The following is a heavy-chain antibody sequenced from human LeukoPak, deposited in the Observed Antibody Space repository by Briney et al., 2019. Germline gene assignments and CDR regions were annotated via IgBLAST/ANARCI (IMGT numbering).Heavy chain of an antibody. V-gene: IGHV4-4*07. Sequence: PSETLSLTCTVSGGSISSYYWSWIRQPAGKGLEWIGRIYTSGSTNYNPSLKSRVTMSVDTSKNQFSLKLSSVTAADTAVYYCARSADCSGGSCYPIQPYYYYYYYMDVWGKGTTVTVSS. CDR2: IYTSGST. J-gene: IGHJ6*03. D-gene: IGHD2-15*01. CDR3: ARSADCSGGSCYPIQPYYYYYYYMDV. CDR1: GGSISSYY.